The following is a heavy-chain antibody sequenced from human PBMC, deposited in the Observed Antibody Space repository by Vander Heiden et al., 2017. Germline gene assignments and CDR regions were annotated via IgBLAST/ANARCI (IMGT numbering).Heavy chain of an antibody. J-gene: IGHJ4*02. CDR3: ARHGQSFDY. CDR1: GYIFTNYW. V-gene: IGHV5-51*01. Sequence: EVQLVQSGAEVRKPGESLKLSCKASGYIFTNYWIGWVRQMPGKALEWMGIIYPGDSDTRYSPSFQGQVSISADKSITTAYLQWSSLKASDTAMYFCARHGQSFDYWGQGNLVTVSS. CDR2: IYPGDSDT.